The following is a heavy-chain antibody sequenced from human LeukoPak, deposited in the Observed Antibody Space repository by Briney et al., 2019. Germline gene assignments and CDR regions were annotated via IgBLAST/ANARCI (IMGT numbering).Heavy chain of an antibody. CDR1: GGSISSSAYS. J-gene: IGHJ4*02. V-gene: IGHV4-39*01. Sequence: PSETLSLTCTVSGGSISSSAYSWGWIRQPPGKGLEWIGNIYYSGNSGNTYYKPALMSRVSISVDTSKNQFPLRLNSVTAADTAVYYCARQYGPGYSSTWYFDYWGQGALVTVSS. CDR3: ARQYGPGYSSTWYFDY. CDR2: IYYSGNSGNT. D-gene: IGHD6-13*01.